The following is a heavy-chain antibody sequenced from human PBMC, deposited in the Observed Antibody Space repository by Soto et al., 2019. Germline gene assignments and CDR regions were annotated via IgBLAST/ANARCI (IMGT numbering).Heavy chain of an antibody. CDR3: TTDHWDLLLGFDY. CDR2: IKSKPDGGTT. Sequence: EVQLVESGGGLVKPGGSLRLSCAASGFTFSNAWMSWVRQAPGKELEWVGRIKSKPDGGTTDYAAPVKVRFTISRDDSNNTLYLRMNSLKTEDKAVYYCTTDHWDLLLGFDYCGQGTLVTVSS. J-gene: IGHJ4*02. CDR1: GFTFSNAW. V-gene: IGHV3-15*01. D-gene: IGHD1-26*01.